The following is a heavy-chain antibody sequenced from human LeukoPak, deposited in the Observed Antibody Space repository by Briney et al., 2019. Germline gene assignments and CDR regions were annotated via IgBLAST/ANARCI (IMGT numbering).Heavy chain of an antibody. V-gene: IGHV4-61*02. CDR3: AREPTYYDLWSKGAFDI. CDR1: GGSISSGSYY. J-gene: IGHJ3*02. Sequence: PSQNLSLTCTVSGGSISSGSYYWCWIRQPAGKGLEWIGRIYASGSTNYNPSLKSRVTISVDTSKNQFSLKLSSVTAADTAVYYCAREPTYYDLWSKGAFDIWGQGTMVTVSS. CDR2: IYASGST. D-gene: IGHD3-3*01.